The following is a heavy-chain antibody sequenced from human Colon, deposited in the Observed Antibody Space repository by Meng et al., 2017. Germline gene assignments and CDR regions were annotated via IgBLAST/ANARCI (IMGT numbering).Heavy chain of an antibody. CDR3: ARGFIAATGLYFDY. CDR2: IMHDGSST. D-gene: IGHD6-13*01. Sequence: QVQLGESGGGVVQPGRSLRLSCAASGFTFSIYGVHWVRQAPGKGLEWVAAIMHDGSSTYYADSEKGRFTISRDNSKNTLYLEMNSLRAEDTAVYYCARGFIAATGLYFDYWGQGTLVTVSS. J-gene: IGHJ4*02. CDR1: GFTFSIYG. V-gene: IGHV3-33*01.